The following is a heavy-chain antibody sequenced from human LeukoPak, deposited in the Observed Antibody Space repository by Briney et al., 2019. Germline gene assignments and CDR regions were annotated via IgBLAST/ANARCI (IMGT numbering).Heavy chain of an antibody. CDR2: IKQDGSEK. J-gene: IGHJ4*02. Sequence: GGSLGLSCAASGFTFSSYWMSWVRQAPGKGLEWVANIKQDGSEKYYVDSVKGRFTISRDNAKNSLYLQMNSLRAEDTAVYYCARVGPLVVPAGGFDYWGQGTLVTVSS. CDR1: GFTFSSYW. V-gene: IGHV3-7*01. CDR3: ARVGPLVVPAGGFDY. D-gene: IGHD2-2*01.